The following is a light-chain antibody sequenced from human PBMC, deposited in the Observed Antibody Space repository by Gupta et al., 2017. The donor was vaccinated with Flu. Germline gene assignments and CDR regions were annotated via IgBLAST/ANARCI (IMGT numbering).Light chain of an antibody. V-gene: IGLV3-21*02. J-gene: IGLJ1*01. CDR3: QVWDSSSDRRV. CDR1: NIGSKS. Sequence: GGNNIGSKSVHWYQQKPGQAPVVVGYDDSDRPSGIPERFSGSNSGNTATLTISRVEVGDEADYYCQVWDSSSDRRVFGTGTKVTVL. CDR2: DDS.